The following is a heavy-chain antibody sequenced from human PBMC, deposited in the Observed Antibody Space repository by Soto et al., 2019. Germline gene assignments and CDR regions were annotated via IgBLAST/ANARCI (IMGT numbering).Heavy chain of an antibody. J-gene: IGHJ5*02. CDR2: IYYSGST. CDR3: ARGVGSGTYYNQYNWFDP. CDR1: GGSISSGDYY. Sequence: SETLSLTCTVSGGSISSGDYYWSWIRQPPGKGLEWIGYIYYSGSTNYNPSLKSRVTISVDTSKNQFSLKLSSVTAADTAVYYCARGVGSGTYYNQYNWFDPWGQGTLVTVSS. V-gene: IGHV4-61*08. D-gene: IGHD3-10*01.